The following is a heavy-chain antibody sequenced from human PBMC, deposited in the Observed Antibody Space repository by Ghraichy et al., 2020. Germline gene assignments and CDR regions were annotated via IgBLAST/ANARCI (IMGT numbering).Heavy chain of an antibody. CDR1: GFTLSNYW. V-gene: IGHV3-74*01. D-gene: IGHD2-15*01. CDR2: IKRDGSST. CDR3: AREYCRCGRCFFGTGGSHFDN. Sequence: GGSLRLSCAASGFTLSNYWMPWVRQVPGKGLVWVSRIKRDGSSTTYADSVKGRFSISRDNAKNTLYLQMNSLRAEDTAVYYCAREYCRCGRCFFGTGGSHFDNWGQGTLVTVS. J-gene: IGHJ4*02.